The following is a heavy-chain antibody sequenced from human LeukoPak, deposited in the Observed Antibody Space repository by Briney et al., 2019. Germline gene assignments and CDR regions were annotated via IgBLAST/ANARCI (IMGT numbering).Heavy chain of an antibody. D-gene: IGHD4-17*01. CDR1: GYTFTSYA. CDR2: INTNTGNP. Sequence: ASVKVSCKASGYTFTSYAMNWVRQAPGQGLEWMGWINTNTGNPTYAQGFTGRFVFSLDTSVSTAYLQISSLKAEDTAVYYCARGILNDYGDYFARGYWGQGTLVTVSS. CDR3: ARGILNDYGDYFARGY. V-gene: IGHV7-4-1*02. J-gene: IGHJ4*02.